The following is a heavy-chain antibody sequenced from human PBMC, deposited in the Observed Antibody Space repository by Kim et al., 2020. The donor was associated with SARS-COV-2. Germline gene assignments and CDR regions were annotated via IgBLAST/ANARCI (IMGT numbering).Heavy chain of an antibody. CDR1: GFSVSDYW. D-gene: IGHD6-19*01. V-gene: IGHV3-74*01. CDR2: ISSDGTTT. CDR3: GAIAVAGPG. Sequence: GGSLRLSCAASGFSVSDYWMHWVRQAPGKGLVWVSRISSDGTTTNYADSVNGRFTISRDIAKNTLYLQMNSLRAEDTAVYYYGAIAVAGPGWGQGTLVTVSS. J-gene: IGHJ4*02.